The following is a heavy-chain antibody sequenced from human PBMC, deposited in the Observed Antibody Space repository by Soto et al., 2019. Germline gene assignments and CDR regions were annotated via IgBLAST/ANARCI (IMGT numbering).Heavy chain of an antibody. CDR2: FNPENGET. Sequence: ASVKVSCKVSGYTLPDLAVHWVRQAPGKGLEWVGGFNPENGETIYAQKFQGRVTMTEDTSTDTAYMELTSLRSEDTAVYYCATDLFLRSPDNYNSGNYYHFNYWGQGTLVTVSS. CDR1: GYTLPDLA. V-gene: IGHV1-24*01. J-gene: IGHJ4*02. D-gene: IGHD3-10*01. CDR3: ATDLFLRSPDNYNSGNYYHFNY.